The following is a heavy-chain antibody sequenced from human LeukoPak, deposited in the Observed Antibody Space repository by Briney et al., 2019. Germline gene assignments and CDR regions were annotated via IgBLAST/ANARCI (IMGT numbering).Heavy chain of an antibody. CDR3: AKDRSYGDYEEYFQH. D-gene: IGHD4-17*01. CDR1: GFTFSSYA. CDR2: ISGSGGST. V-gene: IGHV3-23*01. J-gene: IGHJ1*01. Sequence: PGGSLRLSCAASGFTFSSYAMSWVRQAPGKGLEWVSAISGSGGSTYYADSVKGRFTISRDNSKNTLYLQMNSLRAEDTAVYYCAKDRSYGDYEEYFQHWGQGTLVTVSS.